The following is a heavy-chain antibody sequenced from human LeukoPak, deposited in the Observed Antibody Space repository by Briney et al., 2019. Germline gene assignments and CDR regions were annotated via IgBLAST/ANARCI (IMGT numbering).Heavy chain of an antibody. CDR2: INPKSGDT. Sequence: ASVKVSCKASGYTFTDYYMHWVRQAPGQGLERMGWINPKSGDTHYAQKFQGRVTMTRDTSISTAYMELSRLRSDETAVYYCARGALRYDILTGYFKPYYYYMDVWGKGTTVTISS. D-gene: IGHD3-9*01. CDR1: GYTFTDYY. J-gene: IGHJ6*03. CDR3: ARGALRYDILTGYFKPYYYYMDV. V-gene: IGHV1-2*02.